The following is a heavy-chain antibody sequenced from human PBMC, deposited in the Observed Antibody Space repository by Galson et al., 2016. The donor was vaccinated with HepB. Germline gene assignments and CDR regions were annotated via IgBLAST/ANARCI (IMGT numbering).Heavy chain of an antibody. J-gene: IGHJ4*02. V-gene: IGHV3-11*03. CDR2: ISTTSSYA. CDR1: GFTFNYY. CDR3: ARNTPSPGNGAYFDY. D-gene: IGHD1-14*01. Sequence: SLRLSCAASGFTFNYYMSWVRQAPGKGLEWISYISTTSSYALYADSVKGRFTISRDNARNSLYLQMNSLRADDTAVYYCARNTPSPGNGAYFDYWGRGALVTGSS.